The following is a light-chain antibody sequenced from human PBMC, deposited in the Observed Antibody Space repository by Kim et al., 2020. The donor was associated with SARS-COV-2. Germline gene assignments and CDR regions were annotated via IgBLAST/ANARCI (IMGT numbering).Light chain of an antibody. V-gene: IGKV3-20*01. J-gene: IGKJ4*01. Sequence: EIVLTQSPGTLSLSPGERATLSCRASQSVASSYLAWYQQKPGQAPRLLIYDASNRATDIPDRFSGSGSGTDFTLTISRLEPEDYAVYFCQQYCGSPLTFGGGTKVDIK. CDR2: DAS. CDR3: QQYCGSPLT. CDR1: QSVASSY.